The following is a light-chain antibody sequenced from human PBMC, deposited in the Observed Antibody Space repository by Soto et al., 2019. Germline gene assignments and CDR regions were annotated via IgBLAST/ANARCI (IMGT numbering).Light chain of an antibody. V-gene: IGKV3-11*01. CDR3: QQRHMWPIT. CDR2: DAY. CDR1: QVFRGL. J-gene: IGKJ5*01. Sequence: ELGLPHSRVPLYLSPAARATLSCRASQVFRGLLAWYQLKPGQAPRLLIYDAYNRATGIPPRFSGSGSGTDFTLTISSLEPEDSAIYYCQQRHMWPITFGQGRRLEIK.